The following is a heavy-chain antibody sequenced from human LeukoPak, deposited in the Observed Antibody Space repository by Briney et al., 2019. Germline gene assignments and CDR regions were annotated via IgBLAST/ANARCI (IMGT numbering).Heavy chain of an antibody. CDR3: AREPQGARDAFDI. Sequence: PSQTLSLTCTVSGGSISSGGYYWSWIRQPPGKGLEWIGYIYHSGSTYYNPSLKSRVTISVDTSKNQFSLKLTSVTAADTAVYYCAREPQGARDAFDIWGQGTIVTVSS. D-gene: IGHD1-26*01. V-gene: IGHV4-30-2*01. CDR1: GGSISSGGYY. CDR2: IYHSGST. J-gene: IGHJ3*02.